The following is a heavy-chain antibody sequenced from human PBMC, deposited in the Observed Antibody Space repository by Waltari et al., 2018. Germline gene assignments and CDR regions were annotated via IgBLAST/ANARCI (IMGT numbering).Heavy chain of an antibody. D-gene: IGHD3-22*01. V-gene: IGHV3-33*08. Sequence: QVQLVESGGGVVQPGRSLRLSCAASGFTFSSYGMHWVRQAPGKGLEWVAVIWYDGSNKYYADYVKGRFTISRDNSKNTLYLQMNSLRAEDTAMYYCANLYYYDSSGYDAFDIWGQGTMVTVSS. CDR2: IWYDGSNK. J-gene: IGHJ3*02. CDR3: ANLYYYDSSGYDAFDI. CDR1: GFTFSSYG.